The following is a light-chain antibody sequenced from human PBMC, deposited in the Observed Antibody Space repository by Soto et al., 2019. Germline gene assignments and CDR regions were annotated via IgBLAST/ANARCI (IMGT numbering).Light chain of an antibody. V-gene: IGKV3-20*01. J-gene: IGKJ4*01. CDR2: GAS. CDR3: QQYGSSPLT. Sequence: EIVLTQSPCTLSLSPGERATFSCRASQSVSSSYLAWHQQKPGQAPRLLIYGASIRATGIPDRFSGSGSGTDFTLTISRLEPEDFAVYYCQQYGSSPLTFGGGTKVEIK. CDR1: QSVSSSY.